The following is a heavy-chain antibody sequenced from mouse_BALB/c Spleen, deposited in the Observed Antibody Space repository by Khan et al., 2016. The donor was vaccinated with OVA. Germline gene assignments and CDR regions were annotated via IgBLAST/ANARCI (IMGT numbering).Heavy chain of an antibody. CDR1: GYSFTGYF. CDR3: ARIYRSDLDY. J-gene: IGHJ2*01. V-gene: IGHV1-20*02. Sequence: VQLKQSGPELVKPGASVKISCKASGYSFTGYFMNWVMQSHGKSLEWIGRINPHIGETFYNKKFKDKATLTVDESSSTAHMELRSLASEDSAVYYCARIYRSDLDYWGQGTTLTVSS. D-gene: IGHD1-1*01. CDR2: INPHIGET.